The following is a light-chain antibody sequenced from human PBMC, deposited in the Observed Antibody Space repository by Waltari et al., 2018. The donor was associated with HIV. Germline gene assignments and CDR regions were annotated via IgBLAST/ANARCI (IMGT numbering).Light chain of an antibody. V-gene: IGLV1-47*01. CDR1: SSNIGSNY. CDR2: TDD. J-gene: IGLJ3*02. CDR3: ATWDVSLSGRV. Sequence: QSALTQPPSASGTPGQRVSIFCSGGSSNIGSNYVYWYQQLPGGAPKLLIYTDDQRPAGVPDRCLVSKSGTSASLAISGLRSEDEGDYYCATWDVSLSGRVFGGGTRLTVL.